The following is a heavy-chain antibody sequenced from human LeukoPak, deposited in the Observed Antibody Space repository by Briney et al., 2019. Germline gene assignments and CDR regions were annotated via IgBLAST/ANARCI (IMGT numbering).Heavy chain of an antibody. J-gene: IGHJ4*02. CDR3: AKTHDY. CDR1: GFTASSHY. CDR2: IYSGGSI. V-gene: IGHV3-66*02. Sequence: GGSLSLSCSASGFTASSHYMSWVRQAPGKGLEWVSVIYSGGSIYYADSVKGRFTISRDNPKNTLYLQMNSLRTEDTAVYYCAKTHDYWGQGTLVTVSS.